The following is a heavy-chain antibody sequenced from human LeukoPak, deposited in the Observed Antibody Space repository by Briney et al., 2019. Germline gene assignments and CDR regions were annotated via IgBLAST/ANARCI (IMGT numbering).Heavy chain of an antibody. CDR1: GGTFSSYA. CDR2: IIPIFGTA. D-gene: IGHD6-6*01. J-gene: IGHJ5*02. Sequence: SVKVSCKASGGTFSSYAISWVRQAPGQGLEWMGGIIPIFGTANYAQKFQDRVTITTDESTSTAYMELSSLRSEDTAVYYCARAVYSSSKSQGNWFDPWGQGTLVTVSS. V-gene: IGHV1-69*05. CDR3: ARAVYSSSKSQGNWFDP.